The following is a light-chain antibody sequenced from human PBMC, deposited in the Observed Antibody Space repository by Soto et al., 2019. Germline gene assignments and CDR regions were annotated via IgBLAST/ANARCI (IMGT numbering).Light chain of an antibody. Sequence: DIQMTQSPSTLSASVGDRVTITCRASQSISSWLAWYQQKPGKAPKLLIYDASRLESGVQSRFSGSGSGTEFTLTIISLQPDDFATYNCQQYNSYWTCGQGTKVEIK. CDR2: DAS. V-gene: IGKV1-5*01. J-gene: IGKJ1*01. CDR3: QQYNSYWT. CDR1: QSISSW.